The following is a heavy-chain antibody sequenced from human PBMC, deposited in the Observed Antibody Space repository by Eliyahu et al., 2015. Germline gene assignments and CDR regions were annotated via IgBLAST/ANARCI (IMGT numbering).Heavy chain of an antibody. CDR2: VYYSGST. Sequence: QVQLQESGPGLVKPSETLSLTCTVSGGSISSYYWSWIRXPPGKGLEWIGYVYYSGSTKNNPSLNSRVTMSVDTSKNQLSLKLSSVTTADTAVYYCARVPSGWLYWYFDSWGRGTLVTVSS. D-gene: IGHD6-19*01. CDR3: ARVPSGWLYWYFDS. J-gene: IGHJ2*01. V-gene: IGHV4-59*01. CDR1: GGSISSYY.